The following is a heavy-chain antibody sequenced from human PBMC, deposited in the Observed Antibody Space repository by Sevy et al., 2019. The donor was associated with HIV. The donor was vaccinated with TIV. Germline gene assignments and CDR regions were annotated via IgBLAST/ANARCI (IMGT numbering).Heavy chain of an antibody. CDR3: AEDRGRSTVTSLLGD. CDR1: GFTFDDYT. D-gene: IGHD4-17*01. J-gene: IGHJ4*02. V-gene: IGHV3-43*01. CDR2: ISWDGGST. Sequence: GGSLRLSCAASGFTFDDYTMHWVRQAPGKGLEWVSLISWDGGSTYYADSVKGRFTISRDNSKNSLYLQMNSLRTEDTALYYCAEDRGRSTVTSLLGDWGQGTLVTVSS.